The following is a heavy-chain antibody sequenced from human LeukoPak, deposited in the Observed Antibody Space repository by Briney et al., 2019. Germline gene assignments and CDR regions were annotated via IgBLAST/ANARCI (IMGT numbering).Heavy chain of an antibody. J-gene: IGHJ3*02. CDR2: LSHSGSS. Sequence: SETLSLTCSVSGGSISSPNHGWAWIRPPPGRGLEWIGYLSHSGSSDSNPSLKSRVTILVDTSKNQFSLKLTSVTAADTAVYYCARARYANAWYAFDIWGQGTMVTVSS. D-gene: IGHD2-2*01. V-gene: IGHV4-61*01. CDR3: ARARYANAWYAFDI. CDR1: GGSISSPNHG.